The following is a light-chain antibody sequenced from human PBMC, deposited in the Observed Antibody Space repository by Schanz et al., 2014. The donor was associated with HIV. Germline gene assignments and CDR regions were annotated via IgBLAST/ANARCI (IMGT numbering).Light chain of an antibody. CDR3: GTWDSSLRGVV. Sequence: QSVLTQPPSVSAAPGQKVTISCSGSSSNIGNNYVSWYQQFPGTAPTLLIYDNYQRPSGVPDRFSGSKSGTSATLGITGLQTGDEADYYCGTWDSSLRGVVFGGGTKLTVL. CDR2: DNY. CDR1: SSNIGNNY. V-gene: IGLV1-51*01. J-gene: IGLJ2*01.